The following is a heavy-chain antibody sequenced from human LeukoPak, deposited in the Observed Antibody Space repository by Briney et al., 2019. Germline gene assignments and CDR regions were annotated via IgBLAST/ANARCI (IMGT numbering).Heavy chain of an antibody. V-gene: IGHV4-34*01. CDR3: ARGRAARQELWAFPYDY. CDR2: ISHSGST. CDR1: GGSFRGYY. Sequence: SETLSLTCTVSGGSFRGYYWSWIRQPPGKGLEWIGEISHSGSTNYNPSLKSRVIISVDSSMSQLSLKLRSVTAADTAVYYCARGRAARQELWAFPYDYWGQGTLVTVSS. J-gene: IGHJ4*02. D-gene: IGHD6-6*01.